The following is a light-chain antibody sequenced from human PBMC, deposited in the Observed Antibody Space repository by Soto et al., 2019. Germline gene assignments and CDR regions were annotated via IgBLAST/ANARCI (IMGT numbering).Light chain of an antibody. J-gene: IGLJ2*01. CDR2: DIS. CDR3: QSFASSRTAV. V-gene: IGLV2-11*01. CDR1: STNIGCGYD. Sequence: QSVLTQPASVSGSPGQSVAISCIGTSTNIGCGYDVYWYQQLPGKAPKLMIYDISNRPSGVPDRFSGSKSGNTASLTISGLQAEDEADYYCQSFASSRTAVFGGGTKLTVL.